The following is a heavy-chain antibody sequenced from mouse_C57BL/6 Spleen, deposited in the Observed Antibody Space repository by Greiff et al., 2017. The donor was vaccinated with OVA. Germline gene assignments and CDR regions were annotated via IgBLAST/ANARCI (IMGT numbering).Heavy chain of an antibody. J-gene: IGHJ1*03. Sequence: VQLQQSGAELVKPGASVKLSCTASGFNFNDYYMHWVKQTTEQGLEWIGRIGPEDGDTKYAPKFQGKATITADKASNTAYLQLSILTSEDTAVYYCTRSGYSNSYWYFDVWGTGTTVTVSS. CDR3: TRSGYSNSYWYFDV. CDR1: GFNFNDYY. CDR2: IGPEDGDT. V-gene: IGHV14-2*01. D-gene: IGHD2-5*01.